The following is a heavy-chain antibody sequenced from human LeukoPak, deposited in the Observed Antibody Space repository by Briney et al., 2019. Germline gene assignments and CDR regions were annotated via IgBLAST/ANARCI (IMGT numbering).Heavy chain of an antibody. CDR3: ARVSGYYDSSGYYDY. J-gene: IGHJ4*02. CDR1: GFTFSSYN. D-gene: IGHD3-22*01. V-gene: IGHV3-21*01. CDR2: ISSSSSYI. Sequence: GGSLRLSCAASGFTFSSYNMNWVRQAPEKGLEWVSSISSSSSYIFYADSVKGRFTISRDNAKNSLYLQMNSLRAEDTAVYYCARVSGYYDSSGYYDYWGRGTLVTVSS.